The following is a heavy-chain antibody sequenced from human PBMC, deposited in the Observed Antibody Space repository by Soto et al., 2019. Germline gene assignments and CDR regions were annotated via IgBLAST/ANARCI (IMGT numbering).Heavy chain of an antibody. D-gene: IGHD3-3*02. V-gene: IGHV3-30*18. CDR3: AKDLALVEAHFDY. CDR1: GFTFSSYG. J-gene: IGHJ4*02. Sequence: QVQLVESGGGVVQPGRSLRLSCEASGFTFSSYGMYWVRQAPGKGLEWVAFISNDGSDKHYTDSVKGRFSISRDNSKNSLSLQMNSLRAEDTAIYYCAKDLALVEAHFDYWGQGTLVTVSS. CDR2: ISNDGSDK.